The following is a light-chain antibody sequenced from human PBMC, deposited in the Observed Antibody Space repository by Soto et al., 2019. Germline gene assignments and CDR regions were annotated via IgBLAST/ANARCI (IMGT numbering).Light chain of an antibody. J-gene: IGLJ1*01. CDR3: AAWDYNLNAYV. Sequence: QSVLTQPPSASGTPGQRVTISCSGSSSNIGSNTVNGYQQLPGTAPKVLIYSNNQRPSGVPDRFSGSKSETSASLAISGLQSEDEADYYCAAWDYNLNAYVFGIGTKVTVL. V-gene: IGLV1-44*01. CDR1: SSNIGSNT. CDR2: SNN.